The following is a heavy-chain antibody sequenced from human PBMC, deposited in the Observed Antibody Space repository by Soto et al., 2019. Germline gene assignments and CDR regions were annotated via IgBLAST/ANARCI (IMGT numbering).Heavy chain of an antibody. CDR3: ERELPYYVRSDSYLDY. V-gene: IGHV4-59*01. Sequence: SETLSLTCTVSCGSFNNNYWSWIRQPPGRGLEWIGYISSNARTNYNPSLQTRVAISVDSSTNQLSLKLRSVTAADTSVYYCERELPYYVRSDSYLDYWGQAALVTVS. CDR1: CGSFNNNY. D-gene: IGHD3-16*01. J-gene: IGHJ4*02. CDR2: ISSNART.